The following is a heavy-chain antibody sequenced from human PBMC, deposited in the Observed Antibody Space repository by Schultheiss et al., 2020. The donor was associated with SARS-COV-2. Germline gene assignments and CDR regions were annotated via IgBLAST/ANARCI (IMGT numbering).Heavy chain of an antibody. Sequence: ASVKVSCKASGYTFTSYGITWVRQAPGQGLEWMGWMNPNSGNTGYAQKFQGRVTITADKSTSTAYMELSSLRSDDTAVYYCARHGGLGSGYYSRGYYYYGMDVWGQGTTVTVSS. CDR1: GYTFTSYG. CDR3: ARHGGLGSGYYSRGYYYYGMDV. V-gene: IGHV1-8*03. J-gene: IGHJ6*01. D-gene: IGHD3-22*01. CDR2: MNPNSGNT.